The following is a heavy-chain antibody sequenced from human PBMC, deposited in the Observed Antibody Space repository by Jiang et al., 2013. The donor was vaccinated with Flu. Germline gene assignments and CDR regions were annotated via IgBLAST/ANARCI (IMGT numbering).Heavy chain of an antibody. CDR1: GGSFSDYY. J-gene: IGHJ4*02. V-gene: IGHV4-34*01. D-gene: IGHD3-10*01. CDR2: INHSGST. Sequence: LLKPSETLSLTCAVYGGSFSDYYWNWIRQPPGKGLEWIGEINHSGSTNYNPSLKSRVTISVDTSKNQFSLNLNSVTAADTAVYYCARVFRAHGSGNYYPYWGQGTLVTASS. CDR3: ARVFRAHGSGNYYPY.